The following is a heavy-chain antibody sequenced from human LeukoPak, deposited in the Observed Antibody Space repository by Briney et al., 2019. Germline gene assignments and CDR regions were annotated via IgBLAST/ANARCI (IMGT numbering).Heavy chain of an antibody. CDR1: GFAFSSYT. V-gene: IGHV3-48*02. CDR2: ISSSSSTI. D-gene: IGHD2-2*01. CDR3: AREGIVCSRINCYVDY. J-gene: IGHJ4*02. Sequence: GGSLRLSCAASGFAFSSYTMSWVRQAPGKGLEWVSYISSSSSTIYYADSVKGRFTISRDNAKNSLHLQMNSLRDEDTAVYYCAREGIVCSRINCYVDYWGQGTPVTVSS.